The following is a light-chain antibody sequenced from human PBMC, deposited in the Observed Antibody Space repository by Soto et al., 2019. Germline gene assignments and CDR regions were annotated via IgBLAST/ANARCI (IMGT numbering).Light chain of an antibody. Sequence: QSALTQPASVSGSPGQSITISCTGTSGDVGSYNLVSWYQQHPGKAPKLMIYEGSKRPSGVSNRFSGSKSGNTASLTISGLQAEDEADYYCCSYAGSSTFGVVFGGGTQLTVL. J-gene: IGLJ2*01. CDR2: EGS. V-gene: IGLV2-23*03. CDR3: CSYAGSSTFGVV. CDR1: SGDVGSYNL.